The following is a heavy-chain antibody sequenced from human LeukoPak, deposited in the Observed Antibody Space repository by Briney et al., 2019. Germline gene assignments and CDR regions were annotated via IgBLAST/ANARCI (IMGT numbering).Heavy chain of an antibody. V-gene: IGHV3-23*01. CDR3: ARFSGGWYAGYDY. J-gene: IGHJ4*02. CDR1: GFTFSSYA. Sequence: GGSLRLSCAASGFTFSSYAMSWVRLAPGKGLEWVSAISGSGGTTYYADPVKGRFTFSRDNSKSTLYLQMNSLRAEDTAVYYCARFSGGWYAGYDYWGQGTLVTVSS. D-gene: IGHD6-13*01. CDR2: ISGSGGTT.